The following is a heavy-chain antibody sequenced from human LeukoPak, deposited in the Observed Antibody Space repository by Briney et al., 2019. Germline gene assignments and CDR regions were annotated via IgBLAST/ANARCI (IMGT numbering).Heavy chain of an antibody. V-gene: IGHV3-33*06. CDR3: AKDPQYGSGSYDY. CDR2: IWYDGSNK. CDR1: GFTFSSYG. D-gene: IGHD3-10*01. J-gene: IGHJ4*02. Sequence: GGSLRLSCAASGFTFSSYGMHWVRQAPGKGLEWVAVIWYDGSNKYYADSVKGRFTISRDNSKNTLYLQMNSLRAEDTAVYYCAKDPQYGSGSYDYWGQGTLVTVSS.